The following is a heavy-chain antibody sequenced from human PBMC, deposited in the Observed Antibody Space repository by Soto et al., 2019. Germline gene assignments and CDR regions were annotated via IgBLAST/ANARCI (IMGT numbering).Heavy chain of an antibody. CDR1: GDSFTSYY. D-gene: IGHD6-13*01. J-gene: IGHJ5*02. Sequence: PAKVTCEAGGDSFTSYYMRWVRQAPGQGLEWMGIIKPSGGSTSYAQKLQGRVTMTRDTSTSTVYMELSSLRSEDTAVYYCARVAAAALFAPWGQGTLVTVSS. CDR3: ARVAAAALFAP. V-gene: IGHV1-46*01. CDR2: IKPSGGST.